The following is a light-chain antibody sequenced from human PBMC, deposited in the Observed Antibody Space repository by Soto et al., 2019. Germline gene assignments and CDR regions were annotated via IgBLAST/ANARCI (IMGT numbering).Light chain of an antibody. CDR2: DAS. CDR3: QQYGSSPYT. J-gene: IGKJ2*01. Sequence: EIVLTQSPGTLSLSPGERATLSCRASQSVSSSYLAWYQQKPGQAPRLLIYDASSRATGIPDRFSGSGSGKDFTLTISRLEPEDFAVYFCQQYGSSPYTFGQGTKLAIK. CDR1: QSVSSSY. V-gene: IGKV3-20*01.